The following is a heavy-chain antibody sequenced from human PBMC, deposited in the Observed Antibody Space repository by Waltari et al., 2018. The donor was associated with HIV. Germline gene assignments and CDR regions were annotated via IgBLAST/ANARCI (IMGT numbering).Heavy chain of an antibody. CDR1: GYTFTSYD. Sequence: QVQLVQSGAEVKKPGASVKVSCKASGYTFTSYDINWVRQATGQGLGGVGWMNPDSGNTGYAQKFQGRVTMTRNTSISTAYMELSSLRSEDTAVYYCANQIWSGYGMDVWGQGTTVTVSS. D-gene: IGHD3-3*01. CDR2: MNPDSGNT. J-gene: IGHJ6*02. CDR3: ANQIWSGYGMDV. V-gene: IGHV1-8*01.